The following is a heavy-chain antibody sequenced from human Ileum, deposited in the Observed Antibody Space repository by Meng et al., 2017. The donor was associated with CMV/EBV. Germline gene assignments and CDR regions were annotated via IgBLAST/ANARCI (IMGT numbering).Heavy chain of an antibody. CDR2: IKCDGSEK. V-gene: IGHV3-52*01. CDR1: W. CDR3: TKDWGSRAFCGSTGCYANAHFDS. J-gene: IGHJ4*02. D-gene: IGHD2-2*01. Sequence: WMHWVGQAPGKGLEWVADIKCDGSEKYYVDSVKGRLTISRDNAKNTLYLQINSLRAEDTAVYYCTKDWGSRAFCGSTGCYANAHFDSWGQGTLVTVSS.